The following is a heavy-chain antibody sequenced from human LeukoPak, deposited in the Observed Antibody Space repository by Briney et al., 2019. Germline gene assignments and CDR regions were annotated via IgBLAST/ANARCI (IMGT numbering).Heavy chain of an antibody. D-gene: IGHD3-22*01. Sequence: PGGSLGLSCAASGFTFSSYAMHWVRQAPGKGLEWVAVISYDGSNKYYADSVKGRFTISRDNSKNTLYLQMNSLRAEDTAVYYCARGEYYYDSSGLWGQGTLVTVSS. CDR2: ISYDGSNK. CDR3: ARGEYYYDSSGL. V-gene: IGHV3-30-3*01. J-gene: IGHJ4*02. CDR1: GFTFSSYA.